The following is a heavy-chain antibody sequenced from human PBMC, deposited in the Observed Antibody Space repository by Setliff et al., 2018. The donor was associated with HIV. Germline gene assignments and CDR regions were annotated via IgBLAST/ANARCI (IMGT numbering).Heavy chain of an antibody. V-gene: IGHV1-2*02. D-gene: IGHD1-26*01. CDR3: ARVRTYSDFYYPAPIPSYYFDF. J-gene: IGHJ4*02. Sequence: ASVKVSCKASGYTFTGYYMHWVRQAPGQGLEWMGWINPNSGGTNYAQKFQGRVTMTRDTSISTAYMELSRVRSDDTAIYYCARVRTYSDFYYPAPIPSYYFDFWGQGTLVTVSS. CDR1: GYTFTGYY. CDR2: INPNSGGT.